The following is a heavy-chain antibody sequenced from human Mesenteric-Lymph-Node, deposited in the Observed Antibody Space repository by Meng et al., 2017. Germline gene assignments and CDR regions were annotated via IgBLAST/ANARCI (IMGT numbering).Heavy chain of an antibody. CDR1: GFTFSDYY. Sequence: GESLKISCAASGFTFSDYYMSWIRQAPGKGLEWVSYISRSGSTVYYADSVKGRFTISRDNAKNSLYLQMNSLRAEDTAVYYCARGEHNDYDSSGYYYKSDYWGQGTLVTVSS. J-gene: IGHJ4*02. V-gene: IGHV3-11*04. CDR2: ISRSGSTV. D-gene: IGHD3-22*01. CDR3: ARGEHNDYDSSGYYYKSDY.